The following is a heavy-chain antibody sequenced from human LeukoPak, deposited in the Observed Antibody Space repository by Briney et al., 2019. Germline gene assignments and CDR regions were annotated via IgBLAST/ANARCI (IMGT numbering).Heavy chain of an antibody. CDR2: ISYDGSNK. V-gene: IGHV3-30*03. CDR1: GFTFNTYG. D-gene: IGHD3-22*01. Sequence: GGSLRLSCAASGFTFNTYGMHWVRQAPGKGLEWVAVISYDGSNKYYADSVKGRFTISRDNSKNTLYLQMNSLRAEDTAVYYCARDYDYEDAGGFDYWGQGTLVTVSS. CDR3: ARDYDYEDAGGFDY. J-gene: IGHJ4*02.